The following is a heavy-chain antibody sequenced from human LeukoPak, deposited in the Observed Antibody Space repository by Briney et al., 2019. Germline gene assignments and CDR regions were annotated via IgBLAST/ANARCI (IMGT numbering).Heavy chain of an antibody. CDR3: VLAPNSNWFDF. V-gene: IGHV4-59*08. CDR1: GDSVSGFY. J-gene: IGHJ5*01. Sequence: SETLSLTCSVSGDSVSGFYWNWIRQSPGTGLEWIGNIHYSGNSNYNPSLKSRVTMSIDTSRNQFFRKLNSVTAADTAVYYCVLAPNSNWFDFWGQGTQVTVSS. D-gene: IGHD2-8*01. CDR2: IHYSGNS.